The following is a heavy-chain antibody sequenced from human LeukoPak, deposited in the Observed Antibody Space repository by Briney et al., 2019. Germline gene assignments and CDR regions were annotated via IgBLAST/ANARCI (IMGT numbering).Heavy chain of an antibody. V-gene: IGHV4-39*07. CDR2: IYYTGST. CDR3: ASADYDMAFDI. D-gene: IGHD3-9*01. J-gene: IGHJ3*02. CDR1: GGSISSRTYY. Sequence: SETLSLTCTVSGGSISSRTYYWGWIRQPPGKGLEWIGSIYYTGSTFYNPSLKSRVTISVDTSKNQFSMKLSSVTAADTAVYYCASADYDMAFDIWGQGTMVTVSS.